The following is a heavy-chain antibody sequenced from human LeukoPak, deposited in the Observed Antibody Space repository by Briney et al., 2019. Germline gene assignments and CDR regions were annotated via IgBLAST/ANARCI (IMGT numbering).Heavy chain of an antibody. D-gene: IGHD3-10*01. CDR3: ARGDVLLWFGELFTAFDI. CDR1: GGSISSYY. Sequence: SETLSLTCTVSGGSISSYYWSWIRQPPGKVLEGIGYIYYSGSTNYNPSLKSRVTISVDTSKNQFSLKLSSVTAADTAVYYCARGDVLLWFGELFTAFDIWGQGTMVTVSS. CDR2: IYYSGST. J-gene: IGHJ3*02. V-gene: IGHV4-59*01.